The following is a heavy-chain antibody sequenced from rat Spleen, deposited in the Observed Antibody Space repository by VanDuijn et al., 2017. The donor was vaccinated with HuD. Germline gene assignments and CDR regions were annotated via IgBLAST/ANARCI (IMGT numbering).Heavy chain of an antibody. J-gene: IGHJ2*01. CDR2: MRYNGDT. CDR1: GFSLTSYN. D-gene: IGHD1-6*01. Sequence: QVQLKESGPGLVQPSQTLSLTCTFSGFSLTSYNVHWVRQPPGKGLEWMGRMRYNGDTSYNSALKSRLSISRDASKNQLFLKMNSLQTDDTGTYYCVRLHYYDFDYWGQGVMVTVSS. CDR3: VRLHYYDFDY. V-gene: IGHV2-63*01.